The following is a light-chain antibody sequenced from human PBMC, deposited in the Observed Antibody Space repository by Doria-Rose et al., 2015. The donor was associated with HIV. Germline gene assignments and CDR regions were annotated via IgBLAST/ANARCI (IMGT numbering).Light chain of an antibody. CDR1: QSFSSTY. Sequence: EIVLTQSPGTLSLSPGERATLSCGASQSFSSTYLAWYQQKPGQAPSLLTYDGSTRATGIPDRFSASGSGTDFTLTIIRLEPEDFALYYCHQYGTSWTFGQGTKVEI. CDR3: HQYGTSWT. J-gene: IGKJ1*01. CDR2: DGS. V-gene: IGKV3-20*01.